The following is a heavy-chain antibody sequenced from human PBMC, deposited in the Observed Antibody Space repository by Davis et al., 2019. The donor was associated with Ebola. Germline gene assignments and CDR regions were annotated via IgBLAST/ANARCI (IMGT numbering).Heavy chain of an antibody. CDR3: AREGRTLAGTPFDY. J-gene: IGHJ4*02. Sequence: MPSETLSLTCAISDDSVSSDSATWNWIRQSPSRGLEWLGRTYYRSKWYSDYAVSVKGRITINPDTSKNQFSLQLNSVTPEDTAVYYCAREGRTLAGTPFDYWGQGTLVIVSS. D-gene: IGHD6-19*01. V-gene: IGHV6-1*01. CDR1: DDSVSSDSAT. CDR2: TYYRSKWYS.